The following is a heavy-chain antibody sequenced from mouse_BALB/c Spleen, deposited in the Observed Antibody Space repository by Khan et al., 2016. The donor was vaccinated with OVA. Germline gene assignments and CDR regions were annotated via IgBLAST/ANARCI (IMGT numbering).Heavy chain of an antibody. CDR1: GFTFSAYS. J-gene: IGHJ3*01. Sequence: EVQLVESGGDLVKPGGSLKLSCAASGFTFSAYSMSWVRQTPDKRLEWVATISSGADYTYYPDGVKGRFTISRDNAKNTLYLQMSSLKSEDTAMYYCASHLTGSFAYWGQATLVTVAA. CDR2: ISSGADYT. CDR3: ASHLTGSFAY. D-gene: IGHD4-1*01. V-gene: IGHV5-6*01.